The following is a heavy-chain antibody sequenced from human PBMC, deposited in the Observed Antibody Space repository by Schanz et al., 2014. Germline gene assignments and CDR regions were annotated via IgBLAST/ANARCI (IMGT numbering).Heavy chain of an antibody. CDR2: TNGNGTNA. CDR3: AREQIMAAAGLVDY. CDR1: GFTLSSYW. V-gene: IGHV3-74*01. Sequence: EVKLVESGGGAVRPGGSLRLSCAASGFTLSSYWMHWVRQVPGKGLEWVSCTNGNGTNAKYADSVKGRFTISRDNSENTLYLQMNSLSADDTAVFYCAREQIMAAAGLVDYWGHGTLVTVSS. J-gene: IGHJ4*01. D-gene: IGHD6-13*01.